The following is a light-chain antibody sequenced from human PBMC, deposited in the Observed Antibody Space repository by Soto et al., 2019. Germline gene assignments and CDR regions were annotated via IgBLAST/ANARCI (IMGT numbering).Light chain of an antibody. CDR2: ATS. Sequence: DVQMTQSPSSLSAFVGDRVTITCRASQGIAPYLAWFQQKPGKVPKLLIYATSTLQSGVPSRFSGSGSGTDFTLSVSSVQPEDVGTYYCQKYNSARLTFGGGTKVEIK. V-gene: IGKV1-27*01. J-gene: IGKJ4*01. CDR3: QKYNSARLT. CDR1: QGIAPY.